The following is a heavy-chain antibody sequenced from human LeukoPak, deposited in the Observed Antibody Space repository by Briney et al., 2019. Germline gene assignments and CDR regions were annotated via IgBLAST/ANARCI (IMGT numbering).Heavy chain of an antibody. CDR2: TYYRSNWYY. Sequence: SQTLSLTCALSGDILSSNTAAWHRVRQSPSRGLEWLVRTYYRSNWYYDYAVSVKSRITINPDTSKNQFSLQLNSVTSEDTAVYFCARVKDYYDGSVYYFLDYWGQGTLVTVSS. CDR3: ARVKDYYDGSVYYFLDY. J-gene: IGHJ4*02. V-gene: IGHV6-1*01. D-gene: IGHD3-22*01. CDR1: GDILSSNTAA.